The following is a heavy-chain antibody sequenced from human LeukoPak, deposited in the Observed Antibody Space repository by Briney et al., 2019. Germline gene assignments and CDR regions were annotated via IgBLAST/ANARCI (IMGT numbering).Heavy chain of an antibody. D-gene: IGHD6-13*01. CDR1: GFTFSSYW. J-gene: IGHJ6*03. V-gene: IGHV3-7*01. Sequence: GGSLRLSCAASGFTFSSYWLSWVRQAPGKGLEWVANIKQDGSEKYYVDSVKGRFTISRDNAKNSPYLQMNSLRAEDTAVYYCARALSSAAAVMYYYYYMDVWGKGTTVTVPS. CDR2: IKQDGSEK. CDR3: ARALSSAAAVMYYYYYMDV.